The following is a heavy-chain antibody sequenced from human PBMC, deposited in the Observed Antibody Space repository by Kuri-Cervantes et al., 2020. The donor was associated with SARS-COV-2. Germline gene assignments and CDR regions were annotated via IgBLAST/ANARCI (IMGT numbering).Heavy chain of an antibody. Sequence: GGSLRLSCAASGFTFSSYAMTWVRQAPGKWLEWVSVIYSGHYTTYYADSVKGRFTISRDNSKNTLYLQMNSLRAEDTAVYYCAKTEGAGSWNYFDAWGQGTRGTVSS. J-gene: IGHJ4*02. CDR1: GFTFSSYA. V-gene: IGHV3-23*03. CDR3: AKTEGAGSWNYFDA. D-gene: IGHD6-13*01. CDR2: IYSGHYTT.